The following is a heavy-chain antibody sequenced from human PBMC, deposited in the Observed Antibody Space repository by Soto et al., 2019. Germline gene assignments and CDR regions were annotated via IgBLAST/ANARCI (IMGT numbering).Heavy chain of an antibody. CDR2: MNPNSGNT. CDR1: GYTFTSYD. V-gene: IGHV1-8*01. Sequence: ASVKVSCKASGYTFTSYDINWVRQATGQGLEWMGWMNPNSGNTGYAQKFQGRVTMTRNTSISTAYMELSSLRSEDTAVYYCARGGKVTMVRGVRYYYYYGMDVWRQGTTVTVSS. CDR3: ARGGKVTMVRGVRYYYYYGMDV. D-gene: IGHD3-10*01. J-gene: IGHJ6*02.